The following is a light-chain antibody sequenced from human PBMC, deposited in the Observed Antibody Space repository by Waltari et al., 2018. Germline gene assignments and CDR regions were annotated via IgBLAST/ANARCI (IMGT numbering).Light chain of an antibody. V-gene: IGLV2-14*03. CDR3: SSYTASGTLV. Sequence: QSALPHPASLSGAPGQSIPISCAATTRDVIPYNYVSWYQQHPGTAPKLLIYDVNNPPSGGSDRFSGSKSGNAASLTISRLQAEDEADYYCSSYTASGTLVFGGGTRLTVL. CDR2: DVN. CDR1: TRDVIPYNY. J-gene: IGLJ2*01.